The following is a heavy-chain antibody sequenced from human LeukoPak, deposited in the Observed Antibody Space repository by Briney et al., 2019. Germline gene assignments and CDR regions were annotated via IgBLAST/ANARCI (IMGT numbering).Heavy chain of an antibody. V-gene: IGHV3-7*01. D-gene: IGHD5-12*01. CDR2: IKQDGSEK. CDR1: GFTFSSYW. J-gene: IGHJ3*02. CDR3: ARDRPLGGSWDDAFDI. Sequence: GGPLRLSCAASGFTFSSYWMSWVGQAPGKGLEWVANIKQDGSEKYYVDSVKGRFTISRDNAKNSLYLQMNSLRAEDTAVYYCARDRPLGGSWDDAFDIWGQGTMVTVSS.